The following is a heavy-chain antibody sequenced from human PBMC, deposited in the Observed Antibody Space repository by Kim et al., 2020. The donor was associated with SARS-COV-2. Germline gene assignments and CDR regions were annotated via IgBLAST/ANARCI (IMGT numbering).Heavy chain of an antibody. V-gene: IGHV1-46*01. CDR3: ARDLYGPGGRPKPMQWLVFRGYQGDSGGGMDV. D-gene: IGHD6-19*01. J-gene: IGHJ6*02. CDR1: GYTFTSYY. Sequence: ASVKVSCKASGYTFTSYYMHWVRQAPGQGLEWMGIINPSGGSTSYAQKFQGRVTMTRDTSTSTVYMELSSLRSEDTAVYYCARDLYGPGGRPKPMQWLVFRGYQGDSGGGMDVWGQGTTVTVSS. CDR2: INPSGGST.